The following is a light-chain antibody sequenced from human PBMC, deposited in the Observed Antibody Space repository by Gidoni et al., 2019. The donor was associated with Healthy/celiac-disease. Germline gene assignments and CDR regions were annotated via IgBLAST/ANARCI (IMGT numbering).Light chain of an antibody. Sequence: DIQMTQSPSSRSASVRDRVTITCRASQSISSYLNWYQQKPGKDPNLLIYAASSLQSGVPSRFSGSGSETDFTLTISSLQPDDFATYYCQQSYSTPRTFGQXTKVEIK. V-gene: IGKV1-39*01. CDR1: QSISSY. J-gene: IGKJ1*01. CDR2: AAS. CDR3: QQSYSTPRT.